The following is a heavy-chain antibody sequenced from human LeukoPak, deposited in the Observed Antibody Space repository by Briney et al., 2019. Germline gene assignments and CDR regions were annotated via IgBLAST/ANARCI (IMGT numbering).Heavy chain of an antibody. CDR3: ARETDLTMIVVGGYYFDY. D-gene: IGHD3-22*01. CDR2: IYHSGST. Sequence: SETLSLTCTVSGGSISSSSYYWGWIRQPPGKGLEWIGSIYHSGSTYYNPSLKSRVTISVDTSKNQFSLKLSSVTAADTAVYYCARETDLTMIVVGGYYFDYWGQGTLVTVSS. J-gene: IGHJ4*02. V-gene: IGHV4-39*07. CDR1: GGSISSSSYY.